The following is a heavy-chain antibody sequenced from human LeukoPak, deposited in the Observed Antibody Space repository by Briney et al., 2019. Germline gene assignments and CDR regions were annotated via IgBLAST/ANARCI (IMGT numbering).Heavy chain of an antibody. D-gene: IGHD3-10*01. V-gene: IGHV1-2*02. J-gene: IGHJ4*02. CDR1: GYTFSGYY. Sequence: GASVKVSCKASGYTFSGYYMHWVRQAPGQGLEWMGWINPNSGGTNYAQKFQGRVTMTRDTSISTAYMELSRLRSDDTAVYYCARVTPGFGYYFDYWGQGTLATVSS. CDR3: ARVTPGFGYYFDY. CDR2: INPNSGGT.